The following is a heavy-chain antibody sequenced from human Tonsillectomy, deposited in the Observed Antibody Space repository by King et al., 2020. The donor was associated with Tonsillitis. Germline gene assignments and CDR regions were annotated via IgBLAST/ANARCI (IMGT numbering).Heavy chain of an antibody. CDR2: ISASSGST. CDR3: AKFDAFDI. V-gene: IGHV3-23*04. CDR1: GFTFSTYA. Sequence: VQLVESGGGLVQTGGSLRLSCAASGFTFSTYAMSWVRQAPGTGLEWVSTISASSGSTYYADSVKGRFTISRDNSKNTLYLQMNSLRAEDTSVYYCAKFDAFDIWGQGTMVTVSS. J-gene: IGHJ3*02.